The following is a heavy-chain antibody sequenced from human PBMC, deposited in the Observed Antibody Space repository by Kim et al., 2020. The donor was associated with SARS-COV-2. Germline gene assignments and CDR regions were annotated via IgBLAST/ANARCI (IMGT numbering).Heavy chain of an antibody. J-gene: IGHJ4*02. CDR2: SST. V-gene: IGHV3-74*01. CDR3: ASGIAAAKH. Sequence: SSTNYADYVKGRFTISRDNAKNTLYLQMNSLRPEDTAVYFCASGIAAAKHWGQGTLVTVSS. D-gene: IGHD6-13*01.